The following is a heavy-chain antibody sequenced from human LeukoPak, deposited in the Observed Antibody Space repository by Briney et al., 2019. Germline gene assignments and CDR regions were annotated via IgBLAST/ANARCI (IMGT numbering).Heavy chain of an antibody. D-gene: IGHD6-6*01. Sequence: GGSLRLSCAASGFTFSGYWMHWVRQAPGKGLVWVSRINSDGSSTSYADSVRGRFTLSRDNAKNTLYLQMNSLRDEDTAFYYCARGGQLVPFDYWGQGTLVTVSS. CDR2: INSDGSST. CDR3: ARGGQLVPFDY. J-gene: IGHJ4*02. CDR1: GFTFSGYW. V-gene: IGHV3-74*01.